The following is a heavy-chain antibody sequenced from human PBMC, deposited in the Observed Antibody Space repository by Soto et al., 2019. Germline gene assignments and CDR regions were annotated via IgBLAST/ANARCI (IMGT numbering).Heavy chain of an antibody. Sequence: GGSLRLSCAASGFTFSSYWMHWVRQAPGKGLVWVSRINSDGSSTSYADSVKGRFTISRDNAKNTLYLQMNSLRAEDTAVYYCARYYDFWSGFDAFDIWGQGTMVTVSS. D-gene: IGHD3-3*01. J-gene: IGHJ3*02. CDR3: ARYYDFWSGFDAFDI. V-gene: IGHV3-74*01. CDR1: GFTFSSYW. CDR2: INSDGSST.